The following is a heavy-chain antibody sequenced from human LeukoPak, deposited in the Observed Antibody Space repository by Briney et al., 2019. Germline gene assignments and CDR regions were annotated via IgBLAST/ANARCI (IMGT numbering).Heavy chain of an antibody. CDR2: INPNSGGT. D-gene: IGHD3-10*01. CDR3: ARALDGSGNWFDP. Sequence: ASVKVSCKASGCTFTGYYMHWVRQAPGQGLEWMGWINPNSGGTNYAQKFQGWVTMTRDTSISTAYMELSRLRSDDTAVYYCARALDGSGNWFDPWGQGTLVTVSS. V-gene: IGHV1-2*04. CDR1: GCTFTGYY. J-gene: IGHJ5*02.